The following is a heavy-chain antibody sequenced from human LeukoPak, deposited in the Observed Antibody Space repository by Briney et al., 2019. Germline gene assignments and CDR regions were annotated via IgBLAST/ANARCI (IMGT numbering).Heavy chain of an antibody. CDR3: ARGGASSIPLDY. V-gene: IGHV4-61*01. CDR1: GGSIGGNSY. CDR2: ISNSGST. J-gene: IGHJ4*02. Sequence: PSETLSLTCTASGGSIGGNSYWSWIRQPPGKGPEWIGHISNSGSTYYSPSLSSRVTISLDTSKNQFSLKLRSVTAADTAVYYCARGGASSIPLDYWGRGTLVTVSS. D-gene: IGHD1-26*01.